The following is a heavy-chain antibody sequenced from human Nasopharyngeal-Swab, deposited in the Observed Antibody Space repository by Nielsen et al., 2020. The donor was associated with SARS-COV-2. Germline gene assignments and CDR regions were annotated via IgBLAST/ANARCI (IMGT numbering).Heavy chain of an antibody. J-gene: IGHJ5*02. Sequence: WIRQPPGKGLEWIGEINHSGSTNYNPSLKSRVTISVDTSKNQFSLKLSSVTAADTAVYYCARGIVRIAARPRGNWFDPGAREPWSPSPQ. CDR2: INHSGST. D-gene: IGHD6-6*01. CDR3: ARGIVRIAARPRGNWFDP. V-gene: IGHV4-34*01.